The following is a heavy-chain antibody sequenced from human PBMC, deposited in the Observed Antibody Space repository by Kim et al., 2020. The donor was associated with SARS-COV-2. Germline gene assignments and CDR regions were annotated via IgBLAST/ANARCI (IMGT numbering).Heavy chain of an antibody. D-gene: IGHD7-27*01. J-gene: IGHJ4*02. CDR2: ISYDGSNK. V-gene: IGHV3-30*18. CDR3: AKDGAGYPRLAGTGGFDY. CDR1: GFTFSSYG. Sequence: GGSLRLSCAASGFTFSSYGMHWVRQAPGKGLEWVAVISYDGSNKYYADSVKGRFTISRDNSKNTLYLQMNSLRAEDTAVYYCAKDGAGYPRLAGTGGFDYWGQGTLVTVSS.